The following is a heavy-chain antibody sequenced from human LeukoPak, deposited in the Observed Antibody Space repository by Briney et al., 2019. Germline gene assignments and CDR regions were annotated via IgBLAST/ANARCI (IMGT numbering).Heavy chain of an antibody. CDR2: KYARGSS. V-gene: IGHV4-4*07. D-gene: IGHD2-15*01. J-gene: IGHJ3*02. CDR3: ARGRYCSADICTGGDSFDI. Sequence: SETLSHTCTVSGGSISNYYWSWIRQPAGKGLEWIGRKYARGSSNYDPPVQSRVTMSVDTSKNQFSLKLRSVTAADTAVYYCARGRYCSADICTGGDSFDIWGQGTMVSVSP. CDR1: GGSISNYY.